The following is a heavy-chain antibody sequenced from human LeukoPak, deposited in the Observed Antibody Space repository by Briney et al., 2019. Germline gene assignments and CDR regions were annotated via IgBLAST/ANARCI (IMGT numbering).Heavy chain of an antibody. Sequence: SQTLSLTCTVSGGPISSGGYYWSWIRQHPGKGLEWIGYIYYSGSTYYNPSLKSRVTISVDTSKNQFSLKLSSVTAADTAVYYCARSMFLLTPFDYWGQGTLVTVSS. CDR2: IYYSGST. CDR3: ARSMFLLTPFDY. J-gene: IGHJ4*02. D-gene: IGHD3-10*02. V-gene: IGHV4-31*03. CDR1: GGPISSGGYY.